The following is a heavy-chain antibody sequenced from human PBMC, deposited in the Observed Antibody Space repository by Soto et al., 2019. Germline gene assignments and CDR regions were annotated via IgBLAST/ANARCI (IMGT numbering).Heavy chain of an antibody. CDR3: AKGVFDYYGSGSYYDY. CDR2: ISGSGGST. Sequence: EVQLLESGGGLVQPGGSLRLSCAASGFTFSSYAMSWVRQAPGKGLEWVSAISGSGGSTYYADSVKGRFTISRDNSKNTLYLQMNSLRAEDTAVYYCAKGVFDYYGSGSYYDYWGQGTLVTVSS. D-gene: IGHD3-10*01. V-gene: IGHV3-23*01. CDR1: GFTFSSYA. J-gene: IGHJ4*02.